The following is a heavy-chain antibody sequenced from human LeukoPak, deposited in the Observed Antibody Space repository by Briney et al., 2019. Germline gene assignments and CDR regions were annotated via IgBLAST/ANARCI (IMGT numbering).Heavy chain of an antibody. CDR1: GYSFNSHW. J-gene: IGHJ4*02. D-gene: IGHD3-22*01. V-gene: IGHV5-51*01. CDR2: FHPGDSES. Sequence: HGESLKISCKGSGYSFNSHWIGWVRQMPGKGLEWMGIFHPGDSESRYSPSFQGQVTMSADQSITTAYLQWNSLKASDTAMYFCARTIAFYYGSSSYMDFWGQGTLVTVSS. CDR3: ARTIAFYYGSSSYMDF.